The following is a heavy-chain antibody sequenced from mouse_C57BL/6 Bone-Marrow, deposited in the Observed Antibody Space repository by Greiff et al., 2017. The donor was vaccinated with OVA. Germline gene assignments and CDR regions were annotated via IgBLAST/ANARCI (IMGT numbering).Heavy chain of an antibody. CDR1: GYTFTSYW. D-gene: IGHD4-1*01. CDR2: ISPGSGST. J-gene: IGHJ2*01. Sequence: QVQLQQPGAVLVKPGASVKMSCKASGYTFTSYWITWVKQRPGQGLEWLGDISPGSGSTPSTENFRSTATLTVDTSSSTAYMQLSSLTSEDAAVYYGAREKLGRNFDYWGQGTTLTVSS. CDR3: AREKLGRNFDY. V-gene: IGHV1-55*01.